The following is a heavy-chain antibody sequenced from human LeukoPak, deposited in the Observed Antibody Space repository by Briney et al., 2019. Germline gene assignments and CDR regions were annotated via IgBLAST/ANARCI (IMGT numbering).Heavy chain of an antibody. V-gene: IGHV1-2*02. Sequence: ASVKVSCKASGYTFTGYYMHWVRQAPGQGHEWMGWINPNSGGTNYAQKFQGRVTMTTDTSTSTAYMELRSLRSDDTAVYYCARAHKGYFDWLVKYYFDYWGQGTLVTVSS. D-gene: IGHD3-9*01. J-gene: IGHJ4*02. CDR1: GYTFTGYY. CDR2: INPNSGGT. CDR3: ARAHKGYFDWLVKYYFDY.